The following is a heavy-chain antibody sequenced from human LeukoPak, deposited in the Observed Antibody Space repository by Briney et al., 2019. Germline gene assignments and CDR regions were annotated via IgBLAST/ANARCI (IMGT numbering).Heavy chain of an antibody. D-gene: IGHD3-10*01. CDR1: GFTFSSYG. Sequence: GGSLRLSCAAPGFTFSSYGMHWVRQAPGKGLEWVAVIWYDGSNKYYADFVKGRFTISRDNSKNTLYLQMNSLRAEDTAVYYCARESTMVRGVPIDYWGQGTLVTVSS. J-gene: IGHJ4*02. V-gene: IGHV3-33*01. CDR3: ARESTMVRGVPIDY. CDR2: IWYDGSNK.